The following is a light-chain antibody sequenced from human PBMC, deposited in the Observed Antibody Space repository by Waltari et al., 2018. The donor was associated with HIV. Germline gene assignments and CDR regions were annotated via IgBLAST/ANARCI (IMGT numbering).Light chain of an antibody. CDR3: QSYDSGLSGGV. CDR2: GNS. CDR1: SPNIGAGYD. J-gene: IGLJ3*02. Sequence: QSVLTQPPSVSGAPGQRVTISCTGSSPNIGAGYDVHWYQQLPGTAPKLLIYGNSNRPSGVPNRFSGSKSGTSASLAITGLQAEDEADYYCQSYDSGLSGGVFGGGTKLTVL. V-gene: IGLV1-40*01.